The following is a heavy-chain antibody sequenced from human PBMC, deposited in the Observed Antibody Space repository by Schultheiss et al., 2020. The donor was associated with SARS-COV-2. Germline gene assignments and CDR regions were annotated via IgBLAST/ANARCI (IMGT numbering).Heavy chain of an antibody. CDR2: INHSGST. CDR1: GGSFSGYY. D-gene: IGHD6-6*01. V-gene: IGHV4-34*01. Sequence: SETLSLTCAVYGGSFSGYYWRWIRQPPGKGLEWIGEINHSGSTNYNPSLKSRVTISVDTSKNQFSLKLSSVTAADTAVYYCARWSIAARGYYYGMDVWGQGTTVTVSS. CDR3: ARWSIAARGYYYGMDV. J-gene: IGHJ6*02.